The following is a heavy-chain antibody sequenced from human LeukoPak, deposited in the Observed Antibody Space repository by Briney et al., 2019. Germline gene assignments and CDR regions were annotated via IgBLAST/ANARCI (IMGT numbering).Heavy chain of an antibody. J-gene: IGHJ5*01. CDR1: GYTFTSYY. Sequence: ASVKVSCKASGYTFTSYYMHWVRQAPGQGLEWMGIINPSGGSTSYAQKFQGRLTMTTDTSTSTAHMELRSLRSDDTAVYYCVRVAMIRGVVFKNWFDSWGQGSLVTVSS. CDR3: VRVAMIRGVVFKNWFDS. CDR2: INPSGGST. V-gene: IGHV1-46*01. D-gene: IGHD3-10*01.